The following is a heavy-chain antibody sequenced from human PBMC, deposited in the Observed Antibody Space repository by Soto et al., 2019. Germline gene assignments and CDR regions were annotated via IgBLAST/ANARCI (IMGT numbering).Heavy chain of an antibody. CDR2: INAGNGNT. CDR1: GYTFTSYA. D-gene: IGHD6-13*01. Sequence: QVQLVQSGAEVKKPGASVKVSCKASGYTFTSYAMHWVRQAPGQRLEWMGWINAGNGNTKYSQKFQGRVTITRDTSASTAYMELSSLRSEDTSVYYCARLGSSYWFDPWGQGTLVTVSS. CDR3: ARLGSSYWFDP. V-gene: IGHV1-3*01. J-gene: IGHJ5*02.